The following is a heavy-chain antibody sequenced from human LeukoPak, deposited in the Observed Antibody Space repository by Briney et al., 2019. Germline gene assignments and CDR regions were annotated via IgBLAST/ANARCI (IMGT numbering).Heavy chain of an antibody. J-gene: IGHJ4*02. CDR3: ASGGSYALDY. Sequence: GGSLRLSCAASGFTFSSYSMNRVRQAPGKGLEWVSSISSSSSYIYYADSVKGRFTISRDNAKNSLYLQMNSLRAEDTAVYYCASGGSYALDYWGQGTLVTVSS. V-gene: IGHV3-21*01. D-gene: IGHD1-26*01. CDR1: GFTFSSYS. CDR2: ISSSSSYI.